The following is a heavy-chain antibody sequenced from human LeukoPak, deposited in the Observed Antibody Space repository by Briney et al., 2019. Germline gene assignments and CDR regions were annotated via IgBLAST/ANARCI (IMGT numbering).Heavy chain of an antibody. J-gene: IGHJ5*02. CDR2: INPNSGGT. CDR3: ARDPCGEDWFDP. V-gene: IGHV1-2*02. D-gene: IGHD2-21*01. CDR1: GYTFTGYY. Sequence: ASVKVSCKASGYTFTGYYMHWVRRAPGQGLEWMGWINPNSGGTKYAQKFQDRVTMTRDTSISTAYMELSRLRSEDTAVYYCARDPCGEDWFDPWGQGTLVTVSS.